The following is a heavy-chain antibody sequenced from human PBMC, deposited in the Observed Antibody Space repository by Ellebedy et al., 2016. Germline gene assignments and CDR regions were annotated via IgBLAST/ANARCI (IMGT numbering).Heavy chain of an antibody. CDR2: ISSSGSTI. CDR3: ARESLEMALDY. J-gene: IGHJ4*02. D-gene: IGHD5-24*01. CDR1: GFTFSDYY. Sequence: GESLKISXAASGFTFSDYYMSWIRQAPGKGLEWVSYISSSGSTIYYADSVKGRFTISRDNSKNTLYLQMNSLRAEDTAVYYCARESLEMALDYWGQGTLVTVSS. V-gene: IGHV3-11*04.